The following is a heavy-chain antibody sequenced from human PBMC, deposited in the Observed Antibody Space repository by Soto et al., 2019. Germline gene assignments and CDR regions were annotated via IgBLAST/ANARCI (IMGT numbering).Heavy chain of an antibody. D-gene: IGHD2-15*01. CDR2: ISATGGGT. V-gene: IGHV3-23*01. J-gene: IGHJ4*02. CDR1: GFKFSNYA. CDR3: AKDRRAGENSAFYFDF. Sequence: TGGSLRLSCAASGFKFSNYAMSWVRQAPGKGLEWVSLISATGGGTYYADSVKGRFTISRDNSHNTLYLQVHSLTAEDTAVYYCAKDRRAGENSAFYFDFWGQGAQVTVSS.